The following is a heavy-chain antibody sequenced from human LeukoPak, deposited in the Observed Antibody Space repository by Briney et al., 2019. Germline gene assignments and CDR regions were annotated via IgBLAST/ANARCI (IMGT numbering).Heavy chain of an antibody. V-gene: IGHV1-69*04. J-gene: IGHJ6*02. CDR2: IIPILGIA. Sequence: SVKVSCKASGGTFSSYAISWVRQAPGQGLEWMGRIIPILGIANYAQKFQGRVTITADKSTSTAYMELSSLRSEDTAVYYCARGPLVRYFDWLSPRLDYYYGMDVWGQGTTVTVSS. D-gene: IGHD3-9*01. CDR1: GGTFSSYA. CDR3: ARGPLVRYFDWLSPRLDYYYGMDV.